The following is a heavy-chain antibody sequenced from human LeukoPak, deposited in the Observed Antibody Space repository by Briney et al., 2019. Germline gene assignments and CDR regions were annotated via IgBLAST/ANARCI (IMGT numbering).Heavy chain of an antibody. J-gene: IGHJ6*03. V-gene: IGHV3-23*01. Sequence: GGSLRLSCAASGFTFSSYAMSWVRQAPGKGLEWVSAISGSGGSTYYADSVKGRFTISRDNSKNTLYLQMNSLRAEDTAVYYCAKDSSSWSYYYYMDVWGKGTTVTVSS. D-gene: IGHD6-13*01. CDR3: AKDSSSWSYYYYMDV. CDR1: GFTFSSYA. CDR2: ISGSGGST.